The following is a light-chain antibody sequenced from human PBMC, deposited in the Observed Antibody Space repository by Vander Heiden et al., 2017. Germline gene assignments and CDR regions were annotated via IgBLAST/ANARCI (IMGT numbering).Light chain of an antibody. V-gene: IGKV3-20*01. CDR3: QQYGRSSWT. CDR2: GAS. J-gene: IGKJ1*01. Sequence: DIVLTQSPGTLSLSPGERATLSCRASQSVSSNYLAWYQKKPGQATRLRMYGASITATSIPDRVSGSGSGTDFTLIISSLDPEDFAVYYCQQYGRSSWTFGQGTKVEIK. CDR1: QSVSSNY.